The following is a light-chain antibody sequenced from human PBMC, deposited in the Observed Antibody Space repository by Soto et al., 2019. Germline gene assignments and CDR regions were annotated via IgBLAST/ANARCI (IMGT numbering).Light chain of an antibody. V-gene: IGKV3-15*01. J-gene: IGKJ4*01. CDR2: GAS. Sequence: EIVMTQSPATLSVSPGERATLSCRVSQSVSSNLAWYQQKPGQAPRLLIYGASTRATGIPARFSGSGSGTEFTLTISSLQSEDFAVYYCQRYNNWPPLTFGGGTKVDIK. CDR1: QSVSSN. CDR3: QRYNNWPPLT.